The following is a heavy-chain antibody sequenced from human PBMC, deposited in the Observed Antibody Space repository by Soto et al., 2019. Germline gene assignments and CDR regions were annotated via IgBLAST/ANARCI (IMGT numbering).Heavy chain of an antibody. J-gene: IGHJ4*02. D-gene: IGHD1-26*01. CDR2: ISYDGSNK. V-gene: IGHV3-30*18. Sequence: GGSLRLSCAASGFTFSSYGMHWVRQAPGEGLEWVAVISYDGSNKYYADSVKGRFTISRDNSKNTLYLQMNSLRAEDTAVYYCAKDHITVGATTESLDYWGQGTLVTVSS. CDR3: AKDHITVGATTESLDY. CDR1: GFTFSSYG.